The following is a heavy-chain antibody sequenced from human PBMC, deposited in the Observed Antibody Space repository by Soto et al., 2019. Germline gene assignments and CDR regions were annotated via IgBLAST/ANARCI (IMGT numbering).Heavy chain of an antibody. D-gene: IGHD1-7*01. J-gene: IGHJ4*02. V-gene: IGHV3-74*01. CDR3: ARLSELRST. CDR2: IKGDGSST. CDR1: GLTFSRDW. Sequence: GGSLRLSCTSSGLTFSRDWMHWVRQAPGKGLVWVSRIKGDGSSTTYADSVEGRFTISRDNAKNTVYLQMNSLRVEDTGVYYCARLSELRSTWGQGTLVTVSS.